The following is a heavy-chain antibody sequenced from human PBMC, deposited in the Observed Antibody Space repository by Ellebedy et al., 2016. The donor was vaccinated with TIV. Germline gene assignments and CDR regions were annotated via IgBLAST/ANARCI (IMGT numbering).Heavy chain of an antibody. CDR1: GASISNSGYY. CDR3: ERRTDSGSYYDYFNH. J-gene: IGHJ4*02. Sequence: SETLSLTCSVSGASISNSGYYWGWIRQSPGKRLEWIGSIYNSGATYYHPSLESRVTISVDTAKNQFSLELTFVTAADTAIYYCERRTDSGSYYDYFNHWGQGTLVTVSS. CDR2: IYNSGAT. D-gene: IGHD1-26*01. V-gene: IGHV4-39*01.